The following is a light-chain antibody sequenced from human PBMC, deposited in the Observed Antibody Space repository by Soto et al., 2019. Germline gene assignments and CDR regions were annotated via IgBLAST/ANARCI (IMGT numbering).Light chain of an antibody. Sequence: DIPMTQSPSTLSASVGDRVTITCRASQSISNSLAWYQQKPGKAPKLLTYDASSLESGVPSRFSGSGSGTEFTLTISSLQPDDFASYYCQQYNSYWTFGQGTKVDIK. CDR3: QQYNSYWT. CDR2: DAS. J-gene: IGKJ1*01. V-gene: IGKV1-5*01. CDR1: QSISNS.